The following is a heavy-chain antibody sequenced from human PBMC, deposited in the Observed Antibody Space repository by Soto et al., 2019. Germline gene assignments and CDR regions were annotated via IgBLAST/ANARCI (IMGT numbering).Heavy chain of an antibody. D-gene: IGHD3-22*01. CDR2: ISSSDSII. J-gene: IGHJ4*02. V-gene: IGHV3-11*01. CDR1: VFTFSDYY. Sequence: GWSLRLSCASSVFTFSDYYMRWIRQAPGKGLEWVSYISSSDSIIYYADSVKGRFTISRDNAKNSLYLQMNSLRAEDTAVYYCARDLGYYDSSGYFDYWGQGTLVTVSS. CDR3: ARDLGYYDSSGYFDY.